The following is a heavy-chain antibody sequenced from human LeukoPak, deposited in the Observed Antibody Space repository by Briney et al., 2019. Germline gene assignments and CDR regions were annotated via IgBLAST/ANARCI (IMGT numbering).Heavy chain of an antibody. CDR2: INHSGST. CDR3: ARVGIDYSGNVIKYYFDD. Sequence: PSETLSLTCAVYGGSFSGYYWSWIRQPPGKGLEWIGEINHSGSTNYNPSLKSRVIISVDTSKNHFSLKLSPVITADTAVYYCARVGIDYSGNVIKYYFDDWGQGTLVTVSS. V-gene: IGHV4-34*01. J-gene: IGHJ4*02. CDR1: GGSFSGYY. D-gene: IGHD4-23*01.